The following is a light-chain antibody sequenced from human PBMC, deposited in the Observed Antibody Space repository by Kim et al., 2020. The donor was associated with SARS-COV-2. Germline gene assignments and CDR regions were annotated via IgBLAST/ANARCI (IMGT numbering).Light chain of an antibody. J-gene: IGLJ1*01. CDR3: QSYDSSLSGPYV. CDR2: ANS. V-gene: IGLV1-40*01. CDR1: SSNIGAGYA. Sequence: VTIPCTGSSSNIGAGYAVHWYQQLPGTAPKLLISANSNRPSGVPDRFSGSKSGTSASLATTGLQAEDEADYYCQSYDSSLSGPYVFGTGTKVTVL.